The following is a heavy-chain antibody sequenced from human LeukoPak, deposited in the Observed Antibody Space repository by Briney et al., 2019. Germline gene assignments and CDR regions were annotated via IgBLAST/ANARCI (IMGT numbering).Heavy chain of an antibody. V-gene: IGHV3-30-3*01. CDR3: AREGGRYYGSGSYTPNFYGMDV. CDR2: ISFDGINK. D-gene: IGHD3-10*01. CDR1: GFTFNIYA. J-gene: IGHJ6*02. Sequence: GGSLRLSCAASGFTFNIYAIHWVRQAPGKGLEWVAVISFDGINKYYADSVKGRFTNSRDNSKNTLYLQMNSLRAEDTAVYYCAREGGRYYGSGSYTPNFYGMDVWGQGTTVTVSS.